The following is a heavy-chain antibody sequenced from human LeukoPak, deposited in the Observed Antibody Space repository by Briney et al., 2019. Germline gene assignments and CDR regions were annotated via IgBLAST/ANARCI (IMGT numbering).Heavy chain of an antibody. CDR3: ARALRGVGASYYYGMDV. CDR2: ISSGSTSI. J-gene: IGHJ6*02. V-gene: IGHV3-48*02. D-gene: IGHD1-26*01. CDR1: GFTFSTYS. Sequence: GGSLRLSCAASGFTFSTYSMNWVCQAPGKGLEWVSYISSGSTSIYYADSVKGRFTISRDNAKNSLYLQMSSPRDEDTAVYYCARALRGVGASYYYGMDVWGQGTTVTVSS.